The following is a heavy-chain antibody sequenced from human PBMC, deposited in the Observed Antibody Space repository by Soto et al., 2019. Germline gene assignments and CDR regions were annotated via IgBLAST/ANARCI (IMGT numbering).Heavy chain of an antibody. CDR1: GGTFSSYA. D-gene: IGHD1-26*01. CDR3: ARDTEWELRPLDLMDV. CDR2: IIPIFGTA. V-gene: IGHV1-69*13. J-gene: IGHJ6*02. Sequence: SVKVSCKASGGTFSSYAISWVRQAPGQGLEWMGGIIPIFGTANYAQKFQGRVTSTADESTSTAYMELSSLRSEDTAVYYCARDTEWELRPLDLMDVWGQGTTVTVSS.